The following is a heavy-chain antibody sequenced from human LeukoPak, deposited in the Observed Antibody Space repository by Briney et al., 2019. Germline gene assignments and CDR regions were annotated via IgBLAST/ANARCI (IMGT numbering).Heavy chain of an antibody. Sequence: GGSLRLSCAASGFTFSTYNMNWVRRTPGKGLEWVSSITTSSSYMFYADSVRGRFTISRDNAENSLYLQMNSLRAEDTAVYYCARVLRYCSGGNCYSGGLGYMDVWGKGTTVTISS. CDR2: ITTSSSYM. V-gene: IGHV3-21*01. D-gene: IGHD2-15*01. CDR3: ARVLRYCSGGNCYSGGLGYMDV. J-gene: IGHJ6*03. CDR1: GFTFSTYN.